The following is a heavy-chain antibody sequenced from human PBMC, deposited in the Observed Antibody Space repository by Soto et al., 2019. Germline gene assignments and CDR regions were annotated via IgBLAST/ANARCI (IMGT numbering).Heavy chain of an antibody. CDR2: IIPTFATA. Sequence: QVQLVQSGAEVQKPGSSVTVSCTASEGTFSSYAISWVRQAPGQGLEWMGGIIPTFATANYAQKYQGRVTITADESTSAAYMDLSSLRSEDTAVYYSASLEMATIRVVRGETPDQFDYWGQGTLVTVSS. J-gene: IGHJ4*02. D-gene: IGHD3-10*01. V-gene: IGHV1-69*01. CDR3: ASLEMATIRVVRGETPDQFDY. CDR1: EGTFSSYA.